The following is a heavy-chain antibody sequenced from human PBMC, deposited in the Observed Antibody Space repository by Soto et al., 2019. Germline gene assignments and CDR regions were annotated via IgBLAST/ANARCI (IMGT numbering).Heavy chain of an antibody. V-gene: IGHV1-69*01. J-gene: IGHJ4*02. CDR2: VIPILSTA. Sequence: QVQLVQSGAEVKKPGSSVKVSCTASGGSLRNSVISWVRQATAQRLEWMGGVIPILSTANYAQKFQGRVTMTADEATSTAYRYLSSLSPDVTAVYYCTRLGHPGHWGPGTLVIVSS. D-gene: IGHD1-1*01. CDR3: TRLGHPGH. CDR1: GGSLRNSV.